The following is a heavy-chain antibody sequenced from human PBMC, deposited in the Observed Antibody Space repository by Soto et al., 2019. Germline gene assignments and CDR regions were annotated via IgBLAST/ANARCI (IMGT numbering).Heavy chain of an antibody. CDR2: ISSNSAYI. D-gene: IGHD6-13*01. Sequence: LRLSCAASGFTFRSFTMNWVRQAPGKGLEWVSTISSNSAYIYYTDALRGRFTISRDNAKNSLHLRMNSLRAEDTAVYYCTRDASRDSSARGWFDPWGPGTLVTVSS. CDR1: GFTFRSFT. V-gene: IGHV3-21*01. CDR3: TRDASRDSSARGWFDP. J-gene: IGHJ5*02.